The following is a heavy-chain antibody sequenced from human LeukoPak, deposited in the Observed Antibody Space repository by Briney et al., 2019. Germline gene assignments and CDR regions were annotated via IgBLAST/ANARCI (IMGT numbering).Heavy chain of an antibody. CDR1: GGTSSSYA. Sequence: GASVKVSCKASGGTSSSYAISWVRQAPGQGLEWMGRIIPIFGTANYAQKFQGRVTITTDESTSTAYMELSSLRSEDTAVYYCARVVGWFGELLGAFDIWGQGTMVTVSS. V-gene: IGHV1-69*05. CDR3: ARVVGWFGELLGAFDI. J-gene: IGHJ3*02. CDR2: IIPIFGTA. D-gene: IGHD3-10*01.